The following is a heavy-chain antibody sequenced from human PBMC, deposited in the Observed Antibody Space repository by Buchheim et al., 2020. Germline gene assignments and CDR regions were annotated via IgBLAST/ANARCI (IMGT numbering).Heavy chain of an antibody. V-gene: IGHV3-21*01. CDR3: AREVVVVPAAIHYYYYYYMDV. CDR2: ISSSSSYI. CDR1: GFTFSSYS. Sequence: EVQLVESGGGLVKPGGSLRLSCAASGFTFSSYSMNWVRQAPGKGLEWVSSISSSSSYIYYADSVKGRFTISRDNAKNSLYLQMNSLRAEDTAVYYCAREVVVVPAAIHYYYYYYMDVWGKGTT. J-gene: IGHJ6*03. D-gene: IGHD2-2*01.